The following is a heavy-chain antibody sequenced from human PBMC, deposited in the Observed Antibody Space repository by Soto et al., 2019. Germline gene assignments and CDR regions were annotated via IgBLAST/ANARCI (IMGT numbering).Heavy chain of an antibody. J-gene: IGHJ6*02. CDR2: ISSSSSTI. CDR3: AVVPAANGHYGMDV. D-gene: IGHD2-2*01. CDR1: GFTFSSYS. V-gene: IGHV3-48*01. Sequence: ELQLVESGGGLVQPGGSLRLSCAASGFTFSSYSMNWVRQAPGKGLEWVSYISSSSSTIYYADSVNGRFTISRDNAKNSLYLQMNSLRAEDTAVYYCAVVPAANGHYGMDVWGQGTTVTVSS.